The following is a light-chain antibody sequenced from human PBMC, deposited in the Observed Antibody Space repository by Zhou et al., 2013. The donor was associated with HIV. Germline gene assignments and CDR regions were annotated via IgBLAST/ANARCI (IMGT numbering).Light chain of an antibody. CDR3: QHYGSSST. CDR2: GAS. J-gene: IGKJ2*01. CDR1: QSVSSY. V-gene: IGKV3-15*01. Sequence: ETVMTQSPATLSVSPGERATLSCRASQSVSSYLAWYQQKPGQAPRLLIYGASTRATGIPARFSGSGSGTEFTLSISRLEPEDFAVYYCQHYGSSSTFGQGTKLEIK.